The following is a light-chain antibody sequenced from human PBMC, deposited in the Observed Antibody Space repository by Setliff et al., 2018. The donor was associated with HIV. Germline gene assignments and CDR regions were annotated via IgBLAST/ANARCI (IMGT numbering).Light chain of an antibody. CDR2: DVS. J-gene: IGLJ1*01. CDR3: CSYSSSSTLYV. Sequence: QSALAQPASVSGSPGQSITISCTGTNSDIGAYNYVSWYQQYPGKAPKLMIYDVSNRPSGVSNRFSGSKSGNTASLTISGLQAEDAADYYCCSYSSSSTLYVFGTGTKVTVL. CDR1: NSDIGAYNY. V-gene: IGLV2-14*03.